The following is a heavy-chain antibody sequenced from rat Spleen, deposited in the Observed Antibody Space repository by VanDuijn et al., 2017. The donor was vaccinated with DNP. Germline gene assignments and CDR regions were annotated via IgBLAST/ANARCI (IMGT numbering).Heavy chain of an antibody. CDR3: ARWVYGTYWYFDS. V-gene: IGHV3-1*01. D-gene: IGHD1-11*01. CDR2: ISYRGIT. CDR1: GYFITSNY. Sequence: EVQLQESGPGLVKPSQSLSLTCSVTGYFITSNYWGWIRKFPGNKMEWIGHISYRGITTYNPSLERRISIIRDTSKNQFFLQLNSVIIEDTATYYCARWVYGTYWYFDSWGPGILITVSS. J-gene: IGHJ1*01.